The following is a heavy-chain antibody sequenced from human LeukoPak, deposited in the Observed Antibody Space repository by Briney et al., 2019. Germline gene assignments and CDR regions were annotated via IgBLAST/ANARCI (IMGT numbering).Heavy chain of an antibody. Sequence: ASVKVSCKASGYTFTDYYMHWVRQAPGQGLEWMGWINPHSGGTDHAQKFQGRVTMTRDTSISTAYMELSRLRSDDTAVYYCARDREYSSGWYSSFDPWGQGTLVTVSS. D-gene: IGHD6-19*01. CDR2: INPHSGGT. CDR1: GYTFTDYY. V-gene: IGHV1-2*02. J-gene: IGHJ5*02. CDR3: ARDREYSSGWYSSFDP.